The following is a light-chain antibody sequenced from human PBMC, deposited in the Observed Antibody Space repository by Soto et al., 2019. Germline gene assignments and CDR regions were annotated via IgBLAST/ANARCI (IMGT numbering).Light chain of an antibody. CDR1: QSVSSSY. CDR3: QRYGSSIT. CDR2: GAS. J-gene: IGKJ5*01. Sequence: EIVLTQSPGTLSLSPGERATLSCRASQSVSSSYLAWYQQKPGQAPRLLIYGASNRATGIPARFSGSGSGTDFTLTISRLEPEDFAVYYCQRYGSSITFGQGTRLEIK. V-gene: IGKV3-20*01.